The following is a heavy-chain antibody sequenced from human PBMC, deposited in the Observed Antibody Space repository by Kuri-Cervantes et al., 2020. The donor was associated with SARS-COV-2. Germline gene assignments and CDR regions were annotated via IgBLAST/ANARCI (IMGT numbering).Heavy chain of an antibody. V-gene: IGHV3-9*01. J-gene: IGHJ4*02. Sequence: GGSLRLSCAASGFTFDDYAMHWVRQAPGKGLEWVSGISWNSGSIGYADSVKGRFTISRDNAKNSLYLQMNSLRAEDTAVYYCALETFDYWGQGTLVTVSS. CDR1: GFTFDDYA. CDR3: ALETFDY. CDR2: ISWNSGSI. D-gene: IGHD5-24*01.